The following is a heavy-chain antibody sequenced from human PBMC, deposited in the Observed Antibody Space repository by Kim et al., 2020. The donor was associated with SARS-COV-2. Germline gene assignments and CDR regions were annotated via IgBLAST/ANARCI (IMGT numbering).Heavy chain of an antibody. D-gene: IGHD6-19*01. CDR2: IVAGSDNT. CDR1: GFTFTSSA. Sequence: SVKVSCKASGFTFTSSAVQWVRQARGQRLEWIGWIVAGSDNTNYAQNFQERVTITRDMSTSTAYMELSSLRSEDTAVYYCAAGKTVSGPRTFDYWGQGTLVTVSS. V-gene: IGHV1-58*01. J-gene: IGHJ4*02. CDR3: AAGKTVSGPRTFDY.